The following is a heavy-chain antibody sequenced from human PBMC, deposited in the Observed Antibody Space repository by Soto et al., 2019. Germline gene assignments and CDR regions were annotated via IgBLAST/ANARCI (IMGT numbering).Heavy chain of an antibody. J-gene: IGHJ6*03. Sequence: SETLFLTFAVYASAFSSYYLGWILPRPGKGQEWIGEINHSGSTNYNPSLKSRVTISVDTSKNQFSLKLSSVTAADTAVYYCARVRGNIVATTYYYYYMDVWGKGTTVTVSS. CDR1: ASAFSSYY. CDR2: INHSGST. CDR3: ARVRGNIVATTYYYYYMDV. D-gene: IGHD5-12*01. V-gene: IGHV4-34*01.